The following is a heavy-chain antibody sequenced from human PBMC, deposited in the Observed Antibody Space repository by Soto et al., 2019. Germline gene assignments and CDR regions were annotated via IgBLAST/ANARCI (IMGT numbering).Heavy chain of an antibody. CDR1: GFTFSSYG. CDR2: ISYDGSKK. CDR3: AKAHYYDSSGWFDY. Sequence: QVQLVESGGGVVQPGRSLRLSCAASGFTFSSYGMHWVPQAPGKGLEWVAVISYDGSKKYYADSVKGRFTISTDNSKNTLYLPMNSLRDEDTAVYYCAKAHYYDSSGWFDYWGQGTLVTVSS. J-gene: IGHJ4*02. D-gene: IGHD3-22*01. V-gene: IGHV3-30*18.